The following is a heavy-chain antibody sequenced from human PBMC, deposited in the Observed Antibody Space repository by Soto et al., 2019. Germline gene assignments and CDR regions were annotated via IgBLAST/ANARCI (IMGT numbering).Heavy chain of an antibody. J-gene: IGHJ4*02. Sequence: SETLSLTCTVSGGSISSSSYYWGWIRQPPGKGLEWIGSIYYSGSTYYNPSLKSRVNISVDTSKNQFSLKLRSVTAADTAVYYCARQFWSGYYYFDYWGQGTLVTVSS. CDR3: ARQFWSGYYYFDY. D-gene: IGHD3-3*01. V-gene: IGHV4-39*01. CDR2: IYYSGST. CDR1: GGSISSSSYY.